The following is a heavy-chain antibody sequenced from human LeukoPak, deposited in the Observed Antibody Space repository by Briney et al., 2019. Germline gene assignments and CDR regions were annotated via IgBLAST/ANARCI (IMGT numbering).Heavy chain of an antibody. Sequence: GRSLRLSCAASGFTFSSYGMHWVRQAPGKGLECLAVISYDGSNKYYADCVKGRFTISRGNAKNSLYLQMNSLRAEDTAVYYCARDLRELAYYYDSSGPTGPRGFADYCGQGTLVTDSS. J-gene: IGHJ4*02. D-gene: IGHD3-22*01. CDR3: ARDLRELAYYYDSSGPTGPRGFADY. CDR2: ISYDGSNK. V-gene: IGHV3-30*03. CDR1: GFTFSSYG.